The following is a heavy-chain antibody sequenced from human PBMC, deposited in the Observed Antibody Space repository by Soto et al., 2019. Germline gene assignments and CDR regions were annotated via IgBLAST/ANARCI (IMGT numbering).Heavy chain of an antibody. D-gene: IGHD5-12*01. CDR2: LYYSGIT. Sequence: SETLSLTCAVYGGSFANYYWSWIRQPPGKGLEWIGYLYYSGITNYNPSLKSRVSTSLDPSKNQFSLKLTSVTAADTAVYYCASHRSGYAFQWGQGTLVTVSS. J-gene: IGHJ4*02. CDR1: GGSFANYY. CDR3: ASHRSGYAFQ. V-gene: IGHV4-59*01.